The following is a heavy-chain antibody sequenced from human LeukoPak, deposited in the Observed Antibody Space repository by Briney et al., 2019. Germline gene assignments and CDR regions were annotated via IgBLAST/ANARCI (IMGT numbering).Heavy chain of an antibody. CDR3: ARDSAITSSSSAIYYYYGMDV. D-gene: IGHD6-6*01. CDR1: GGTFSSYA. Sequence: ASVKVSCKASGGTFSSYAISWVRQAPGQGLEWMGGIIPIFGTANYAQKFQGRVTITADESTSTAYMELSSLRSGDTAVYYCARDSAITSSSSAIYYYYGMDVWGQGTTVTVSS. J-gene: IGHJ6*02. V-gene: IGHV1-69*01. CDR2: IIPIFGTA.